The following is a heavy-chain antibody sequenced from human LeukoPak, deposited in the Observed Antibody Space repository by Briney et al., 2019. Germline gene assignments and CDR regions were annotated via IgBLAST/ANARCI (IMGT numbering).Heavy chain of an antibody. Sequence: SETLSLTCTVSGGSISSYYWSWIRQPPGKGLEWIGYIYYSGSTNYNPSLKSRVTISVDTSKNQFSLKLSSVTAADTAVYYCARDGHYCDSSGYSTIDYWGQGTLVTVSS. CDR3: ARDGHYCDSSGYSTIDY. CDR2: IYYSGST. CDR1: GGSISSYY. J-gene: IGHJ4*02. V-gene: IGHV4-59*12. D-gene: IGHD3-22*01.